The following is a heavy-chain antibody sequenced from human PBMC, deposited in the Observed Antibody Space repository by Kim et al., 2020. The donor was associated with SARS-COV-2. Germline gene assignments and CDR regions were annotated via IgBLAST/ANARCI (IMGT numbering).Heavy chain of an antibody. CDR3: ARGSRGCSGGSCYSWFDP. D-gene: IGHD2-15*01. CDR1: GGSISSSNW. CDR2: IYHSGST. V-gene: IGHV4-4*02. Sequence: SETLSLTCAVSGGSISSSNWWSWVRQPPGKGLEWIGEIYHSGSTNYNPSLKSRVTISVDKSKNQFSLKLSSVTAADTAVYYCARGSRGCSGGSCYSWFDPWGQGTLVTVSS. J-gene: IGHJ5*02.